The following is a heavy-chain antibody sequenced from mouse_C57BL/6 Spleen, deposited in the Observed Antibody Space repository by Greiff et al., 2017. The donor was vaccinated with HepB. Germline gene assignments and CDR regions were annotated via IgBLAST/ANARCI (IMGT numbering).Heavy chain of an antibody. V-gene: IGHV5-12*01. CDR1: GFTFSDYY. J-gene: IGHJ4*01. Sequence: EVQLVESGGGLVQPGGSLKLSCAASGFTFSDYYMYWVRQTPEKRLEWVAYISNGGGSTYYPDTVKGRFTISRDNAKNTLYLQMSRLKSEDTAMYYCASHYDGYYLYAMDYWGQGTSVTVSS. CDR2: ISNGGGST. D-gene: IGHD2-3*01. CDR3: ASHYDGYYLYAMDY.